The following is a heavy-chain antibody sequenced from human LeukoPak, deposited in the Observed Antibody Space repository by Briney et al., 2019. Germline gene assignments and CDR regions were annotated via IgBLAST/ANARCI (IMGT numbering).Heavy chain of an antibody. V-gene: IGHV3-48*01. Sequence: GGSLRLSCAASGFTFSSYSMNWVRQAPGKGLEWVSYITTRSAIYYADSVKGRFTISRDNAKDSLYLQMNSLRADDTAVYYCARVRGAGLQYYYMDVWGKGTTVTVSS. CDR1: GFTFSSYS. D-gene: IGHD1-26*01. CDR2: ITTRSAI. J-gene: IGHJ6*03. CDR3: ARVRGAGLQYYYMDV.